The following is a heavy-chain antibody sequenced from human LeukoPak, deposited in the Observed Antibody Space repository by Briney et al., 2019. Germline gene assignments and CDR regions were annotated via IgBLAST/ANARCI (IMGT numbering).Heavy chain of an antibody. J-gene: IGHJ4*02. CDR2: IYSGGST. D-gene: IGHD5-18*01. V-gene: IGHV3-53*01. CDR3: ASPGERGYNYEFDY. CDR1: GFTVSCNY. Sequence: GGSLRLSCVASGFTVSCNYMTWVRQAPGKGLEWVSIIYSGGSTNYADSVKGRFTISRDNSKNTLYLHMNSLRAEDTAVYYCASPGERGYNYEFDYWGQGAMVTVSS.